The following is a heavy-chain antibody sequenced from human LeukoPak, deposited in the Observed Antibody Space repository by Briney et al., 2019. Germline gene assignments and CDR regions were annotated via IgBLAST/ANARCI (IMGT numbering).Heavy chain of an antibody. CDR2: INPNSGGT. V-gene: IGHV1-2*02. CDR1: GYTFTGYY. J-gene: IGHJ4*02. Sequence: ASVTVSCKASGYTFTGYYMHWVRQAPGQGLEWMGWINPNSGGTNYAQKFQGRVTMTRDTSISTAYMELSRLRSDDTAVYYCARVPKGGSYDFDYWGQGTLVTVSS. D-gene: IGHD1-26*01. CDR3: ARVPKGGSYDFDY.